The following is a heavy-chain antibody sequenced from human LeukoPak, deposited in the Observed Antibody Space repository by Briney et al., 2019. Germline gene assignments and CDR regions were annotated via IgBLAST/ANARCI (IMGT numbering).Heavy chain of an antibody. CDR3: ARERYFEVGPLYGMDV. V-gene: IGHV3-72*01. Sequence: PGGSLRLSCVASGFTFSEHYMDWVRQSPGQGLEWVGRIRKKTNGYTTEYAASVRGRFTISRDDSRNSLYLQMNSLRAEDTAVYYCARERYFEVGPLYGMDVWGQGTTVTVSS. CDR1: GFTFSEHY. CDR2: IRKKTNGYTT. D-gene: IGHD3-9*01. J-gene: IGHJ6*02.